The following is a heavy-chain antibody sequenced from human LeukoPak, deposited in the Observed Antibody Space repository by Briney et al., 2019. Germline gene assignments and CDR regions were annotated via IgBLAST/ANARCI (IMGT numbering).Heavy chain of an antibody. CDR1: GGSFSGYY. J-gene: IGHJ4*02. D-gene: IGHD6-19*01. CDR2: INHSGST. V-gene: IGHV4-34*01. Sequence: SETLSLTCAVYGGSFSGYYWSWIRQPPGKGLEWIGEINHSGSTNYNPSLKSRVTISVGTSKNQFSLKLSSVTAADTAVYYCATNIRSGWSSFDYWGQGTLVTVSS. CDR3: ATNIRSGWSSFDY.